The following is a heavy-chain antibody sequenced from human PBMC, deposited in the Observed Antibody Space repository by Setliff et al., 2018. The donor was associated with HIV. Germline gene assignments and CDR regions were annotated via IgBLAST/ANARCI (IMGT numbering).Heavy chain of an antibody. CDR1: GYTFNNYG. Sequence: KVSCKASGYTFNNYGISWVRQAPGQGLEWMGWINTHSGYTNHAQNVQGIVTVTMDTSTSTAYMELRSLKSDDTAVYYCARGKTWLRFLDYWGQGTLVTVSS. J-gene: IGHJ4*02. D-gene: IGHD5-12*01. V-gene: IGHV1-18*01. CDR2: INTHSGYT. CDR3: ARGKTWLRFLDY.